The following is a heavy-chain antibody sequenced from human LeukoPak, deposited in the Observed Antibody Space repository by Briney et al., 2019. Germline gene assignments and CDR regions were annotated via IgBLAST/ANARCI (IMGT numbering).Heavy chain of an antibody. Sequence: GGSLRLSCAASGFSFSTYNMNWVRQAPGKGLEWVSSITTSSSYIYYADSVKGRFTISRDNAKNSLYLQMNSLKAEDTAVYYCARDPYSGSYGDYYYYYMDVWGKGTTVTISS. D-gene: IGHD1-26*01. CDR2: ITTSSSYI. CDR1: GFSFSTYN. J-gene: IGHJ6*03. V-gene: IGHV3-21*01. CDR3: ARDPYSGSYGDYYYYYMDV.